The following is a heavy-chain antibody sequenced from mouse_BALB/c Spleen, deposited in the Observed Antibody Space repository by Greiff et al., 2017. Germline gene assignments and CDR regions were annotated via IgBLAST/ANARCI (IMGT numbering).Heavy chain of an antibody. Sequence: EVKLMESGGGLVKLGGSLKLSCAASGFTFSSYYMSWVRQTPEKRLELVAAINSNGGSTYYPDTVKGRFTISRDNAKNTLYLQMSSLKSEDTALYYCARQEGRDYFDYWGQGTTLTVSS. CDR3: ARQEGRDYFDY. V-gene: IGHV5-6-2*01. J-gene: IGHJ2*01. CDR1: GFTFSSYY. CDR2: INSNGGST.